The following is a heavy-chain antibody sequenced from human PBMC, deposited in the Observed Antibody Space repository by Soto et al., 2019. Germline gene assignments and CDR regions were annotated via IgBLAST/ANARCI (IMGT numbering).Heavy chain of an antibody. CDR1: GFTFTSSA. V-gene: IGHV1-58*01. Sequence: SVKVSCKASGFTFTSSAVQWVRQARGQRLEWIGWIVVGSGNTNYAQKFQERVTITRDMSTSTAYMELSSLRSEDTAVYYCARDFGRGTAMESLDYWGQGALVTVSS. D-gene: IGHD5-18*01. CDR3: ARDFGRGTAMESLDY. J-gene: IGHJ4*02. CDR2: IVVGSGNT.